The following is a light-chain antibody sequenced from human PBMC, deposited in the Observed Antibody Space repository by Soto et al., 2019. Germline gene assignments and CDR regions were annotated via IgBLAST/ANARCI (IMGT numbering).Light chain of an antibody. CDR3: QHYGSSLVH. V-gene: IGKV3-20*01. CDR2: GTS. CDR1: QSVSSNY. Sequence: EIVLTQSPGTLSLSPGERATLSFRASQSVSSNYLDWYQQRPGQAPRLLFYGTSTRAAGIPDRFSGSGSGTDFTRTISRLEPEDFAVYYWQHYGSSLVHFGQGTNLEIK. J-gene: IGKJ2*01.